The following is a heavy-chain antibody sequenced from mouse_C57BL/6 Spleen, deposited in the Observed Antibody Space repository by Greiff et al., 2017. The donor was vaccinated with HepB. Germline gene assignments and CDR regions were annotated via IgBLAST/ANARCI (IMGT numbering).Heavy chain of an antibody. J-gene: IGHJ3*01. CDR2: INPNNGGT. CDR3: ARDTTVVPFAY. V-gene: IGHV1-26*01. Sequence: EVKLQQSGPELVKPGASVKISCKASGYTFTDYYMNWVKQSHGKSLEWIGDINPNNGGTSYNQKFKGKATLTVDKSSSTAYMELRSLTSEDSAVYYCARDTTVVPFAYWGQGTLVTVSA. D-gene: IGHD1-1*01. CDR1: GYTFTDYY.